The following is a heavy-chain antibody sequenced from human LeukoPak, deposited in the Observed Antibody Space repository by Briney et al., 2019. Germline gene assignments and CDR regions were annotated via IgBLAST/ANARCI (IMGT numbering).Heavy chain of an antibody. V-gene: IGHV3-33*08. D-gene: IGHD6-19*01. Sequence: GRSLRLSCAASGFTFDDYAMHWVRQTPGKGLDWVAVIWHDGGEKHYEDSVKGRFTISRDNSKNTMWLQMNSLRAEDTAIYYCARGWALAGNPNWFDPWGQGTLVTVSS. J-gene: IGHJ5*02. CDR3: ARGWALAGNPNWFDP. CDR2: IWHDGGEK. CDR1: GFTFDDYA.